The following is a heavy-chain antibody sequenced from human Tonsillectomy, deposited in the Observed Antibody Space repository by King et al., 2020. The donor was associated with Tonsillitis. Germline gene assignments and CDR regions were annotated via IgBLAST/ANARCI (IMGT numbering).Heavy chain of an antibody. Sequence: DVQLVESGGGLVQPGGSLKLSCAASEFTFSTSWMTWVRQAPVKGLQWVATIKPDGSAKYYADSVKGRFTVSRDNAKNSLDLQMNSLRSADTALYYCARDQAYSSFDYWGQGTLVTVSS. CDR2: IKPDGSAK. J-gene: IGHJ4*02. CDR3: ARDQAYSSFDY. V-gene: IGHV3-7*04. D-gene: IGHD6-19*01. CDR1: EFTFSTSW.